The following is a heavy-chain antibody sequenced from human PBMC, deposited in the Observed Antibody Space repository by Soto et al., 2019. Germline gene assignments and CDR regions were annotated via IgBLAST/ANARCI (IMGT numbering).Heavy chain of an antibody. J-gene: IGHJ4*02. CDR1: GFTFSSYA. CDR2: ISYDGSNK. Sequence: GGSLRLSCAASGFTFSSYAMHWVRQAPGKGLEWVAVISYDGSNKYYADSVKGQFTISRDNSKNTLYLQMNSLRAEDTAVYYCARDRVKLGTTFDYWGQGTLVTVSS. V-gene: IGHV3-30-3*01. CDR3: ARDRVKLGTTFDY. D-gene: IGHD1-1*01.